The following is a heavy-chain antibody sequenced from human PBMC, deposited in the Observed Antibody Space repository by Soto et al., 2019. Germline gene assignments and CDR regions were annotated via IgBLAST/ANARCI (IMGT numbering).Heavy chain of an antibody. V-gene: IGHV6-1*01. D-gene: IGHD6-13*01. CDR3: ARGGVIAAAGINYYYYGMDV. Sequence: QVQLQQSGPGLVKPSQTLSLTCAISGDSVSSNSAAWNWIRQSPSRGLEWLGRTYYRSKWYNDYAVSVKSRITINPDTSKNQFSLQLNSVTPEDTAVYYCARGGVIAAAGINYYYYGMDVWGQGTTVTVSS. CDR1: GDSVSSNSAA. CDR2: TYYRSKWYN. J-gene: IGHJ6*02.